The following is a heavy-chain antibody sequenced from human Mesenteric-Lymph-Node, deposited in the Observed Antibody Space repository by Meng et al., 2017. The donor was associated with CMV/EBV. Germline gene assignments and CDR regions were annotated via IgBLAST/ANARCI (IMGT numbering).Heavy chain of an antibody. D-gene: IGHD4-17*01. CDR1: GFTFNIYA. V-gene: IGHV3-23*01. Sequence: GGSLRLSCAASGFTFNIYAMSWVRQAPGKGLEWVSAISDSGTSTYYADSVKGRFTISRDNSKNTLYLQMNSLRAEDTAVYYCAKDQITVTTLFDYWGQGTLVTVSS. J-gene: IGHJ4*02. CDR3: AKDQITVTTLFDY. CDR2: ISDSGTST.